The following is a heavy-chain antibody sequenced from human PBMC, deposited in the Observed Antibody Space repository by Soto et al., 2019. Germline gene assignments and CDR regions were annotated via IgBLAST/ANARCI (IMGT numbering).Heavy chain of an antibody. CDR2: IYHSGST. CDR1: GGSISSSNW. V-gene: IGHV4-4*02. CDR3: ARAFKATIFGRVFWYFDY. D-gene: IGHD3-3*01. J-gene: IGHJ4*02. Sequence: QVQLQESGPGLVKPSGTLSLTCAVSGGSISSSNWWSWVRQHPGQGLEWIGEIYHSGSTNYNPSLKCRVTISVDKSKNQFALKLSSVTAADTVVYYCARAFKATIFGRVFWYFDYWGQGTLVTVSS.